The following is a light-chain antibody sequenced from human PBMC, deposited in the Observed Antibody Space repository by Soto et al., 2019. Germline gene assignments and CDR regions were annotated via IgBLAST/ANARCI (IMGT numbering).Light chain of an antibody. CDR3: QQYGTPHFT. CDR2: GAS. CDR1: QRVTNNF. Sequence: PGERATLSCGASQRVTNNFLAWYQQKPGQAPRLLIYGASSRATGVPDRFSGSGSGTDFTLTISRLEPGDFAVYYCQQYGTPHFTFGPGTKVDIK. V-gene: IGKV3-20*01. J-gene: IGKJ3*01.